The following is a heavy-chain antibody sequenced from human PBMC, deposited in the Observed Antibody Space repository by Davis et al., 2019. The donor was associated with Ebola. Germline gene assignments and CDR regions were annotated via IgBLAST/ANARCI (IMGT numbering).Heavy chain of an antibody. J-gene: IGHJ6*04. CDR1: GYTFTNYY. CDR2: INPSGGST. CDR3: ARDADCSSTSCPSYYYYGMDV. D-gene: IGHD2-2*01. Sequence: AASVKVSCMASGYTFTNYYMHWVRQAPGQGLEWMGIINPSGGSTSYAQKFQGRVTMTRDTSTSTVYMELSSLRSEDTAVYYCARDADCSSTSCPSYYYYGMDVWGKGTTVTVSS. V-gene: IGHV1-46*01.